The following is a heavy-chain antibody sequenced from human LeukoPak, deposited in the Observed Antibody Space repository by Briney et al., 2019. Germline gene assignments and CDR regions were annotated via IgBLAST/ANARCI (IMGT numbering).Heavy chain of an antibody. Sequence: GGSLRLSCAASGFTFSSYSMNWVRQAPGKGLEWGSYISGSSSTIYYADSVKGRFTISRDNGKNTLYLQMNSLRAEDTAVYYCARAAYCSGGSCHYYYYGMDVWGQGTTVTVSS. CDR2: ISGSSSTI. J-gene: IGHJ6*02. CDR3: ARAAYCSGGSCHYYYYGMDV. D-gene: IGHD2-15*01. V-gene: IGHV3-48*01. CDR1: GFTFSSYS.